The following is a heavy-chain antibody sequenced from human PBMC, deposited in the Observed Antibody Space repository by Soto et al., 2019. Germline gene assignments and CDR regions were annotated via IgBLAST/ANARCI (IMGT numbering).Heavy chain of an antibody. V-gene: IGHV3-53*01. CDR1: GFTVSSTY. J-gene: IGHJ4*02. CDR2: IFSSGES. D-gene: IGHD3-10*01. CDR3: AGGGIGMVRTFDH. Sequence: AGGSLRLSCAASGFTVSSTYMSWVRQAPGKGLEWVSIIFSSGESFYADSVKGRFTISRDSSDNTVYLQMSSLKAEDTAVYYCAGGGIGMVRTFDHWGQGTLVPVAS.